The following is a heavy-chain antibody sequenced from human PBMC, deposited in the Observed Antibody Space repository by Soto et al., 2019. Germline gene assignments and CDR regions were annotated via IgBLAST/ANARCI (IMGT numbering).Heavy chain of an antibody. Sequence: GESLKISCKASGYSFSFYWIGWVRLMPGKGLEWTAIMYPDDSDIRYSPSFEAHVTISADKSTSTAFLQWSSLKASDTAMYYCATAYVYDFENSNYYRDAFDIWGQGTLVTVSS. D-gene: IGHD3-22*01. J-gene: IGHJ3*02. V-gene: IGHV5-51*01. CDR2: MYPDDSDI. CDR1: GYSFSFYW. CDR3: ATAYVYDFENSNYYRDAFDI.